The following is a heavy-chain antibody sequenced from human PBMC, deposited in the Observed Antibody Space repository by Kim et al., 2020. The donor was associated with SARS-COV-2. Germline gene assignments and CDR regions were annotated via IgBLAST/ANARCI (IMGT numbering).Heavy chain of an antibody. CDR2: IWYDGSNK. V-gene: IGHV3-33*01. CDR3: ARVPYYYDSSGDWYFDL. Sequence: GGSLRLSCAASGFTFSSYGMHWVRQAPGKGLEWVAVIWYDGSNKYYADSVKGRFTISRDNSKNTLYLQMNSLRAEDTAVYYCARVPYYYDSSGDWYFDLWGRGTLVTVSS. CDR1: GFTFSSYG. J-gene: IGHJ2*01. D-gene: IGHD3-22*01.